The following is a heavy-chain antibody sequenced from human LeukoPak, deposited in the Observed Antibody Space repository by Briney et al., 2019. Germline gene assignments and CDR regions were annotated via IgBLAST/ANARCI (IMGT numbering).Heavy chain of an antibody. D-gene: IGHD2-15*01. CDR2: INWNGGST. CDR3: AKDLYCSGGSCYVANGWFDP. J-gene: IGHJ5*02. V-gene: IGHV3-20*04. CDR1: GFTFDDYG. Sequence: GGSLRLSCAASGFTFDDYGMSWVRQAPGKGLEWVSGINWNGGSTGYADSVKGRFTISRDNSKNTLYLQMNSLRAEDTAVYYCAKDLYCSGGSCYVANGWFDPWGQGTLVTVSS.